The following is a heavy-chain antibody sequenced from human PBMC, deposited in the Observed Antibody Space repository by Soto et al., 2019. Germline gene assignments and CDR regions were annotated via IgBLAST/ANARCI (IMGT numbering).Heavy chain of an antibody. V-gene: IGHV1-46*01. J-gene: IGHJ4*02. Sequence: ASVKVSCKASGYTFTSYYMHWVRQAPGQGLEWMGIINPSGGSTSYAQKFQGRVTMTEDSPADTPYMQLRSLRSEDTAVYYCARSPLDYWGQGTLVTVSS. CDR3: ARSPLDY. CDR1: GYTFTSYY. CDR2: INPSGGST.